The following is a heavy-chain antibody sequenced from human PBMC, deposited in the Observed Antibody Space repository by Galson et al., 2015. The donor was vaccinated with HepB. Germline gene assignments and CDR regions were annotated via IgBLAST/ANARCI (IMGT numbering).Heavy chain of an antibody. Sequence: SVKVSCKASGYTFTSYGISWVRQAPGQGLEWMGWISAYNGNTNYAQKLQGRVTMTTDTSTSTAYMELRSLRSDDTAVYYCARDAYIVVVPAAILAGIAAADYYYYGMDVWGQGTTVTVSS. CDR2: ISAYNGNT. CDR3: ARDAYIVVVPAAILAGIAAADYYYYGMDV. CDR1: GYTFTSYG. J-gene: IGHJ6*02. V-gene: IGHV1-18*04. D-gene: IGHD2-2*01.